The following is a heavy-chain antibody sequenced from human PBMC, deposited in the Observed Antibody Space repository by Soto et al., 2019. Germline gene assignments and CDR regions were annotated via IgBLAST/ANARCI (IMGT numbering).Heavy chain of an antibody. D-gene: IGHD6-13*01. CDR1: GFSLSTSGVG. CDR2: IYWDDDK. V-gene: IGHV2-5*02. CDR3: AHSSSRQYSSSWYNWFDP. J-gene: IGHJ5*02. Sequence: SGPTLVNPTQTLTLTCTFSGFSLSTSGVGVGWIRQPPGKALEWLALIYWDDDKRYSPSLKSRLTITKDTSKNQVVLTMTNMDPVDTATYYCAHSSSRQYSSSWYNWFDPWGQGTLVTVSS.